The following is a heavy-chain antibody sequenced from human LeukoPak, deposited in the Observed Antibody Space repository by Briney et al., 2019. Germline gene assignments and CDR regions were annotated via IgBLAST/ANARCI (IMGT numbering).Heavy chain of an antibody. V-gene: IGHV3-48*01. D-gene: IGHD6-19*01. Sequence: GGSLRLSCAASEFTFSSYGMNWVRQAPGKGLEWVSYISSSSSTIYYADSVKGRFTISRDNAKNSLYLQMNSLRAEDTAVYYCARIYSSGWHAEFDYWGQGTLATVSS. CDR2: ISSSSSTI. J-gene: IGHJ4*02. CDR3: ARIYSSGWHAEFDY. CDR1: EFTFSSYG.